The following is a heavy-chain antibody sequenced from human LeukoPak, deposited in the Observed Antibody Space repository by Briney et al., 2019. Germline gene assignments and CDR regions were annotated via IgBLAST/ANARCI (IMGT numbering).Heavy chain of an antibody. J-gene: IGHJ4*02. Sequence: SETLSLTCAVYGGSFSGYYWSWIRQPPGKGLEWIGEINHSGSTNYNPSLKSRVTISVDTSKNQFSLKLSSVTAADTAVYYCTKGAGEPYYFDYWGQGTLVTVSS. CDR3: TKGAGEPYYFDY. D-gene: IGHD1-26*01. CDR2: INHSGST. V-gene: IGHV4-34*01. CDR1: GGSFSGYY.